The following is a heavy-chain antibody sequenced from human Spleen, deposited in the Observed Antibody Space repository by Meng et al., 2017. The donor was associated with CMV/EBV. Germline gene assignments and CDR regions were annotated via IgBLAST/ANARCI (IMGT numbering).Heavy chain of an antibody. Sequence: SETLSLTCTVSGGSISSSNSYWGWIRQPPGKGLQWIGSINYSGVTRYNPSIKSRVIMSVDTSKNQFSLKLSSVTAADTAVYYCARGSSRSDAFDIWGQGTMVTVSS. CDR1: GGSISSSNSY. CDR2: INYSGVT. CDR3: ARGSSRSDAFDI. V-gene: IGHV4-39*07. J-gene: IGHJ3*02. D-gene: IGHD6-6*01.